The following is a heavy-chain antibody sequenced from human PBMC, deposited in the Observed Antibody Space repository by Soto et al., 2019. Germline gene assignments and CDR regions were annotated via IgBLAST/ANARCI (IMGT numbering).Heavy chain of an antibody. D-gene: IGHD6-6*01. J-gene: IGHJ6*02. Sequence: PGESLKISCKGSGYSFTSYWISWVRQMPGKGLEWMGRIDPSDSYTNYSPSFQGHVTISADKSISTAYLQWSSLKASDTAMYYCARPAYSSSSSYGMDVWGQGTTVTVS. CDR2: IDPSDSYT. CDR3: ARPAYSSSSSYGMDV. CDR1: GYSFTSYW. V-gene: IGHV5-10-1*01.